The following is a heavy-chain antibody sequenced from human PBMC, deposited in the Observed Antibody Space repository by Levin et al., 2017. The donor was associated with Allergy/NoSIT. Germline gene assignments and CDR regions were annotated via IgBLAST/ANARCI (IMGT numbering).Heavy chain of an antibody. J-gene: IGHJ4*02. Sequence: QAGGSLRLSCAASGFTFRTYWMHWVRQAPGEGLVWVSRIESDGSTTTYADSVKGRFTISRDNAKNTLHLQMNSLRAEDTAVYYCATGYSSGWYAGGVDYWGQGTLVTVSS. CDR3: ATGYSSGWYAGGVDY. CDR2: IESDGSTT. D-gene: IGHD6-19*01. CDR1: GFTFRTYW. V-gene: IGHV3-74*01.